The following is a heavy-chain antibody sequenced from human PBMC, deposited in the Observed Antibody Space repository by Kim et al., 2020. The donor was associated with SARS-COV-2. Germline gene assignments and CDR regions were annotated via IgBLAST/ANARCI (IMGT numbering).Heavy chain of an antibody. CDR1: GGSISSGGYY. Sequence: SETLSLTCTVSGGSISSGGYYWSWIRQHPGKGLEWIGYIYYSGSTYYNPSLKSRVTISVDTSKNQFSLKLSSVTAADTAVYYCARDHSNTYYYGSGSHAFGIWGQGTMVTVSS. CDR3: ARDHSNTYYYGSGSHAFGI. D-gene: IGHD3-10*01. CDR2: IYYSGST. V-gene: IGHV4-31*03. J-gene: IGHJ3*02.